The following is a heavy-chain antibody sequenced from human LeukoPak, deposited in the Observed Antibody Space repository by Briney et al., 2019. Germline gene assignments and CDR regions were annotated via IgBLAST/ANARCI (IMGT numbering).Heavy chain of an antibody. V-gene: IGHV3-21*01. CDR1: GFTFSSYS. Sequence: GGSLRLSCAASGFTFSSYSMNWVRQAPGKGLEWVSSISSSSSYIYYADSVKGRFTISRDNAKNSLYLQMNSLRAEDTAAYYCARDLWFGELLRWGQGTLVTVSS. D-gene: IGHD3-10*01. CDR2: ISSSSSYI. J-gene: IGHJ4*02. CDR3: ARDLWFGELLR.